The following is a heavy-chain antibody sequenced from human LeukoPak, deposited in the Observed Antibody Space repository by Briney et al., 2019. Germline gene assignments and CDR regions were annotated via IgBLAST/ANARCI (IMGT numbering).Heavy chain of an antibody. V-gene: IGHV3-48*01. CDR2: ISSSSSTI. Sequence: GGSLRLSCAASGFTFSSYSMNWVRQAPGKGLEWVSYISSSSSTIYYADSVKGRFTISRDNAKNSLYLQMNSLRAEDTAVYYCARDLGVRDYVWGSYHYTPFDYWGQGTLVTVSS. CDR1: GFTFSSYS. CDR3: ARDLGVRDYVWGSYHYTPFDY. D-gene: IGHD3-16*02. J-gene: IGHJ4*02.